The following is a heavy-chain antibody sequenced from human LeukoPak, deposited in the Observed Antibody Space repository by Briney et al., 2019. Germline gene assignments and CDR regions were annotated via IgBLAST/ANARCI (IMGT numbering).Heavy chain of an antibody. D-gene: IGHD3-10*01. V-gene: IGHV4-4*02. J-gene: IGHJ4*02. CDR3: ARDYYGSGSYLDY. CDR2: IYHSGST. CDR1: GGSISSSNW. Sequence: SETLSLTCAVSGGSISSSNWWSWVRQPPGKGLEWIGEIYHSGSTNYSPSLKSRVTISVDKSKNQFSLKLSSVAAADTAVYYCARDYYGSGSYLDYWGQGTLVTVSS.